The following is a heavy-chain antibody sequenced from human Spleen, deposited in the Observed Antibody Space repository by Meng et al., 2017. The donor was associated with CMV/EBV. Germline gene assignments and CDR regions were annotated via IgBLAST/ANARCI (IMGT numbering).Heavy chain of an antibody. Sequence: SETLSLTCNVSGGSISSSNNYWGWIRQPPGKGLEWIGSIYYSGNTFYNPSLKSRVTISVDTSKNQFSLKLSSVTAADTAVYYCARDRRTGMGDYYAMDVWGQGTTVTVSS. CDR1: GGSISSSNNY. D-gene: IGHD5-18*01. J-gene: IGHJ6*02. CDR3: ARDRRTGMGDYYAMDV. CDR2: IYYSGNT. V-gene: IGHV4-39*07.